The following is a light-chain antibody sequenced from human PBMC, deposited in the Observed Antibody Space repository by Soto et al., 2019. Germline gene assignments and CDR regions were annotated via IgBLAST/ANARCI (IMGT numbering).Light chain of an antibody. J-gene: IGLJ3*02. Sequence: QSVLTQPPSVSGAPGQRVTGSCTGSSSNIGAGYDVHWYQQLPGTAPKLLIYGNSNRPSGVPDRFSGSKSGTSASLAITGLRAEDEADYYCQSYDSSLSGWVFGGATKVTVL. V-gene: IGLV1-40*01. CDR1: SSNIGAGYD. CDR3: QSYDSSLSGWV. CDR2: GNS.